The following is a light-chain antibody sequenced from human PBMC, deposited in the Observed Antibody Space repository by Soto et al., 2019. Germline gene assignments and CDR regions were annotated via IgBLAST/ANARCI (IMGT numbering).Light chain of an antibody. V-gene: IGKV3-20*01. CDR1: QSVSSNY. CDR3: QQFGISPVYT. J-gene: IGKJ2*01. Sequence: VVLTQSPGTLSLSPGEGGTLSCRASQSVSSNYLAWYQQKPDQAPRLLIYGGSRRATGIPDRFSGGGSGTDFTLTISRLEPEDVAVYFCQCQQFGISPVYTFGQGTKLEIK. CDR2: GGS.